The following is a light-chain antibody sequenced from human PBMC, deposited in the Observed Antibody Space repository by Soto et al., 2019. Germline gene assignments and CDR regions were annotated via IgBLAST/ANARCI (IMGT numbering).Light chain of an antibody. J-gene: IGLJ2*01. CDR1: SNDIGGYRF. V-gene: IGLV2-11*01. CDR3: CSYGGTYSVI. CDR2: DVR. Sequence: QSALTQPPSVSGSPGQSVTISCSGPSNDIGGYRFVSWYQQHPGNTPKLIIYDVRHRPSGVPDRFSGSKSGNTASLTIFGLQAEDEADYYCCSYGGTYSVIFGGGTKLTFL.